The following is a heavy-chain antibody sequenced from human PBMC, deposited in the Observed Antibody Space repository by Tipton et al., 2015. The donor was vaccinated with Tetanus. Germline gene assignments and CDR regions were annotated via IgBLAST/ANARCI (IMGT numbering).Heavy chain of an antibody. CDR2: ISDTGSRT. D-gene: IGHD3/OR15-3a*01. CDR3: AKDLHWYGMDV. CDR1: GFTFSSYA. J-gene: IGHJ6*02. V-gene: IGHV3-23*01. Sequence: SLRLSCAASGFTFSSYAMAWVRQAPGEGLDWVSSISDTGSRTYYADSVKGRFTLSRDNSKNTLSLQMNSLRVEDTAVYYCAKDLHWYGMDVWGQGTKVTVSS.